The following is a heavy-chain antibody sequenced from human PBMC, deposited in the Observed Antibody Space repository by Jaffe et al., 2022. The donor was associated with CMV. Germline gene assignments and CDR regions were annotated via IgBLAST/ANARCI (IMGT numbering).Heavy chain of an antibody. CDR2: IKQDGSEK. V-gene: IGHV3-7*03. CDR3: AREDCSGGSCYFISYYMDV. D-gene: IGHD2-15*01. CDR1: GFTFSSYW. J-gene: IGHJ6*03. Sequence: EVQLVESGGGLVQPGGSLRLSCAASGFTFSSYWMSWVRQAPGKGLEWVANIKQDGSEKYYVDSVKGRFTISRDNAKNSLYLQMNSLRAEDTAVYYCAREDCSGGSCYFISYYMDVWGKGTTVTVSS.